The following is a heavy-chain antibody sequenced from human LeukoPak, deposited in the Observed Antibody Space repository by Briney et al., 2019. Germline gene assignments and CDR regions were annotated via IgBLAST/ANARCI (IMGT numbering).Heavy chain of an antibody. CDR1: GFTFSSYA. Sequence: GGSLRLSCAASGFTFSSYAMSWVRQAQGKGLEWVSAISGSGGSTYYADSVKGRFTISRDNSKNTLYLQMNSLRAEDTAVYYCAKAQAATRVHGMDVWGQGTTVTVSS. CDR3: AKAQAATRVHGMDV. V-gene: IGHV3-23*01. J-gene: IGHJ6*02. CDR2: ISGSGGST. D-gene: IGHD6-25*01.